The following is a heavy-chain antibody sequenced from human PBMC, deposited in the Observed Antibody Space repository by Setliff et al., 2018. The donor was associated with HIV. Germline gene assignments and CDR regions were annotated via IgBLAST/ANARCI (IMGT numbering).Heavy chain of an antibody. D-gene: IGHD3-22*01. Sequence: GGSLRLSCAASGFTVSSHYMSWVRQAPGKGLEWVSTIDSDGSTYHADSVKGRFTLSRDTSKNTLSLQMNSLRPEDTAVFYCARVRLYSSALDYWGQGTLVTVSS. V-gene: IGHV3-66*02. CDR2: IDSDGST. CDR3: ARVRLYSSALDY. CDR1: GFTVSSHY. J-gene: IGHJ4*02.